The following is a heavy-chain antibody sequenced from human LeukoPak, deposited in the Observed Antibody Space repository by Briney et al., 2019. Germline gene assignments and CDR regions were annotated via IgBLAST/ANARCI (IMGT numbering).Heavy chain of an antibody. CDR1: GGSISSYY. D-gene: IGHD6-19*01. Sequence: PSETLSLTCTVSGGSISSYYWSWIRQPPGKGLGWIGYIYYSGSTNYNPSLKSRVTIPVDTSKNQFSLKLSSVTAADTAVYYCATFLWRVAVAPHFDYWGQGTLVTVSS. J-gene: IGHJ4*02. CDR2: IYYSGST. V-gene: IGHV4-59*08. CDR3: ATFLWRVAVAPHFDY.